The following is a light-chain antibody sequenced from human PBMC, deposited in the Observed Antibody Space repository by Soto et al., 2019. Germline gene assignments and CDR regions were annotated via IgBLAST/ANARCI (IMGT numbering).Light chain of an antibody. CDR3: QQYNGWPRT. V-gene: IGKV3-20*01. CDR1: QSVSSSF. CDR2: GAF. Sequence: EIVLTQSPGTLSLSPGERATLSCRASQSVSSSFLAWYQQKPGQPPRLLIYGAFIRATGIPDRFSGSGSGTEFTLTISSLQSEDFAFFYCQQYNGWPRTFGQGTKVDIK. J-gene: IGKJ1*01.